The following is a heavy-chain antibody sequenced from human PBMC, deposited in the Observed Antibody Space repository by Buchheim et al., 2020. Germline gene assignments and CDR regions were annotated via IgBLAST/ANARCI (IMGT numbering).Heavy chain of an antibody. CDR1: GGSFSGYS. Sequence: QVQLQQWGAGLLKPSETLSLTCTVYGGSFSGYSWSWIRQPPGKGLEWIGEINHSGSTNYNPSLKSRVTISVDASKNQFSLKLSSVTAADTAVYYCARVPSRIQLWRDNGMDVWGQGTT. V-gene: IGHV4-34*01. CDR3: ARVPSRIQLWRDNGMDV. CDR2: INHSGST. D-gene: IGHD5-18*01. J-gene: IGHJ6*02.